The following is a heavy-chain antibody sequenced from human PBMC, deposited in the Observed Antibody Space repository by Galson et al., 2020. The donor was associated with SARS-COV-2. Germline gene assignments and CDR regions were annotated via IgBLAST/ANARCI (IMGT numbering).Heavy chain of an antibody. Sequence: GGSLRLSCAASGFTFSSYGMHWVRQAPGKGLEWVAVISYDGSNKYYADSVKGRFTISRDNSKNTLYLQMNSLRAEDTAVYYCAKGHSGDWAYFDYWGQGTLVTVSS. V-gene: IGHV3-30*18. CDR2: ISYDGSNK. CDR3: AKGHSGDWAYFDY. D-gene: IGHD7-27*01. J-gene: IGHJ4*02. CDR1: GFTFSSYG.